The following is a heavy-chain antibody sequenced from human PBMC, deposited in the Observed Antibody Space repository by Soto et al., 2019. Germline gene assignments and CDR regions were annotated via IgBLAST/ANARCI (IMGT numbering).Heavy chain of an antibody. J-gene: IGHJ4*02. CDR3: ARELAAGDFDY. Sequence: QVQLVQSGAEVKKPGASVKVSCKASGYSFTKYGMHWVRQAPGQRLEWMGRINVGNGVTKYSQKFQGRVTITRDTSASTAHMEVSSLRSEDTAVYYCARELAAGDFDYWGQGALVTVSS. V-gene: IGHV1-3*01. CDR2: INVGNGVT. CDR1: GYSFTKYG. D-gene: IGHD6-19*01.